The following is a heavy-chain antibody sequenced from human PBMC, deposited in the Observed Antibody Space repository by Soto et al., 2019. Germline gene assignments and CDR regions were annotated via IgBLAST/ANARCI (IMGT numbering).Heavy chain of an antibody. D-gene: IGHD3-22*01. V-gene: IGHV4-31*03. CDR2: IYYSGST. Sequence: SETLSLTCTVSGGSISSGGYYWSWIRQHPGKGLEWIGYIYYSGSTYYNPSLKSRVTISVDTSKNQFSLKLSSVTAADTAVYYCARGGPNYYDSSGYYRQKYYFDYWGQGTLVTVSS. J-gene: IGHJ4*02. CDR1: GGSISSGGYY. CDR3: ARGGPNYYDSSGYYRQKYYFDY.